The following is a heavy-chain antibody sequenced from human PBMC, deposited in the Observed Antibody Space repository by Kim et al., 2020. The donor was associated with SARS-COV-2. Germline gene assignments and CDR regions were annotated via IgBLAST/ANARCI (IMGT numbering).Heavy chain of an antibody. V-gene: IGHV3-53*01. Sequence: GGSLRLSCAASGFTVSSNYMSWVRQAPGKGLEWVSVIYSGGSTYYADSVKGRFTISRDNSKNTLYLQMNSLRAEDTAVYYCARGSREYYDYVWWSYRSRAFDIWGQGTMVTVSS. D-gene: IGHD3-16*02. CDR3: ARGSREYYDYVWWSYRSRAFDI. CDR2: IYSGGST. CDR1: GFTVSSNY. J-gene: IGHJ3*02.